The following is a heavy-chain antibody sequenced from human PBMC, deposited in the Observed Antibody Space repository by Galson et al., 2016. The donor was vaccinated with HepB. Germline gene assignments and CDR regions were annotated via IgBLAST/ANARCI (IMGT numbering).Heavy chain of an antibody. V-gene: IGHV3-15*01. CDR1: GFTFSKAW. CDR2: IKSKADGETI. Sequence: SLRLSCAATGFTFSKAWMSWVRQAPGKGLEWVGRIKSKADGETIDAAAPVKGRFIFSRDDSKNTLYLQMNSLKIEDTAVYYCTTDDYYEGSTYYPGFDSWGQGTWSPSPQ. J-gene: IGHJ4*02. D-gene: IGHD3-22*01. CDR3: TTDDYYEGSTYYPGFDS.